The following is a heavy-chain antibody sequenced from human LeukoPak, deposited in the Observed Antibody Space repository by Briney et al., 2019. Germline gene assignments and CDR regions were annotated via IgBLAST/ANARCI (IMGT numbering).Heavy chain of an antibody. Sequence: GGSLRLSCAASGFTFSSYEMNWVRQAPGKGLEWVSYISSSGSTIYYADSVKGRFTISRDNAKNSLYLQMNSVRAEDTAVYYCAELGITMIGGVWGKGTTVTISS. CDR3: AELGITMIGGV. CDR1: GFTFSSYE. V-gene: IGHV3-48*03. D-gene: IGHD3-10*02. J-gene: IGHJ6*04. CDR2: ISSSGSTI.